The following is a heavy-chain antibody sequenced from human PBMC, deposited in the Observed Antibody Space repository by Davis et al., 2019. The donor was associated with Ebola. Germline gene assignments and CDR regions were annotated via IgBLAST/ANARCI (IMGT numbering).Heavy chain of an antibody. Sequence: ASVKVSCKASGYTFTGYYMHWVRQAPGQGLEWMGWINPNSGGTNYAQKFQGRVTMTRDTSISTAYMELSRLRSDDTAVYYCARGRGVVVPAAIYYYYYYMDVWGKGTTVTVSS. CDR2: INPNSGGT. CDR1: GYTFTGYY. D-gene: IGHD2-2*01. CDR3: ARGRGVVVPAAIYYYYYYMDV. J-gene: IGHJ6*03. V-gene: IGHV1-2*02.